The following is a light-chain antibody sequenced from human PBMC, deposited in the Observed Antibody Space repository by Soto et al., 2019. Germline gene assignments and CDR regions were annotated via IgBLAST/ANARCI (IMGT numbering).Light chain of an antibody. CDR1: QSISNY. CDR2: DGS. Sequence: DIQMTQSPSSLSASVGDRVTITCRASQSISNYLNWYQQKPGKAPKVLIYDGSTLQSGVPSRISGSGSGTEFTLTISSLQAEECATYYCQQSYTIPLTFGGGTKVEIK. J-gene: IGKJ4*01. CDR3: QQSYTIPLT. V-gene: IGKV1-39*01.